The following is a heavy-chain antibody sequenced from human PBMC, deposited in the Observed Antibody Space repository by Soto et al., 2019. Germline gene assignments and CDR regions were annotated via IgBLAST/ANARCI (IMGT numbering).Heavy chain of an antibody. CDR1: GFTFSSYA. CDR2: ISYDGSNK. CDR3: ARDPWTYYYDSSGSFDY. D-gene: IGHD3-22*01. V-gene: IGHV3-30-3*01. Sequence: GGSVRLSCAASGFTFSSYAMHWVRQAPGKGLEWVAVISYDGSNKYYADSVKGRFTISRDNSKNTLYLQMNSLRAEDTAVYYCARDPWTYYYDSSGSFDYWGQGTLVTVSS. J-gene: IGHJ4*02.